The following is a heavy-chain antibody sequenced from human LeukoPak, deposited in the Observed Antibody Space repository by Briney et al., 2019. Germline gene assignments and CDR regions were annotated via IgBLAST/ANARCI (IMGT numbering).Heavy chain of an antibody. V-gene: IGHV3-11*06. Sequence: GGSLRLSCAASGFTFSDYYMSWIRQAPGKGLEWVSSISSSSSYMYYVDSVKGRFTISRDNAKNSLSLQMNSLRAEDTAVYYCARGADYHILTGPYDYWGQGTLVTVSS. CDR2: ISSSSSYM. D-gene: IGHD3-9*01. CDR1: GFTFSDYY. J-gene: IGHJ4*02. CDR3: ARGADYHILTGPYDY.